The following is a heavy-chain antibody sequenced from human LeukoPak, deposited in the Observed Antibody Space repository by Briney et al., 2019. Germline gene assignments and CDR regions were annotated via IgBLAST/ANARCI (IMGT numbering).Heavy chain of an antibody. Sequence: GASLRLSCAASGVSGITFSNYALNWVRQAPGKGLEWVSDISGSGHTTNYADSVKGRFSISRDNSKTTLYLQMSSLRVEDTAVYYCVEGIFDYWGQGTLVTVSS. J-gene: IGHJ4*02. CDR3: VEGIFDY. V-gene: IGHV3-23*01. D-gene: IGHD3-10*01. CDR2: ISGSGHTT. CDR1: GVSGITFSNYA.